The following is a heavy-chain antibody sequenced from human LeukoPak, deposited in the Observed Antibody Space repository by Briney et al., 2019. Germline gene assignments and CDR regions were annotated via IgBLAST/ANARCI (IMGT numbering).Heavy chain of an antibody. CDR3: AREVANDFWSGYYFDY. Sequence: ASVKVSCKASGYTFTSYYMHWVRQAPGQGLEWMGIINPSGGSTSYAQKFQGRVTMTRDMSTSTVYMELSSLRSEDTAVYYCAREVANDFWSGYYFDYWGQGTLDTVSS. J-gene: IGHJ4*02. V-gene: IGHV1-46*01. CDR1: GYTFTSYY. D-gene: IGHD3-3*01. CDR2: INPSGGST.